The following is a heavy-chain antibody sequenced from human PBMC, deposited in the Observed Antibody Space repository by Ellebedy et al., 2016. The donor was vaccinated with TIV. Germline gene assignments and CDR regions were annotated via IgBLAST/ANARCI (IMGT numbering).Heavy chain of an antibody. J-gene: IGHJ6*02. V-gene: IGHV3-23*01. D-gene: IGHD3-9*01. CDR1: GFTFSSYA. CDR2: ISGSGGST. CDR3: ARDGGPTYYDILTGYYRGYYGMDV. Sequence: PGGSLRLSCAASGFTFSSYAMSWVRQAPGKGLEWVSAISGSGGSTYYEDSVKGRFTISRDNSKNTLYLQMNSLRAEDTAVYYCARDGGPTYYDILTGYYRGYYGMDVWGQGTTVTVSS.